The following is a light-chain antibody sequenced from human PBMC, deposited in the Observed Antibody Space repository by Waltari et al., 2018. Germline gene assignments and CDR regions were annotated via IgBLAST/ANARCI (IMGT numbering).Light chain of an antibody. CDR2: EVS. V-gene: IGLV2-14*01. CDR1: RSDVGGYNY. J-gene: IGLJ3*02. Sequence: QSALTQPASVSGSPGQSITISCTGTRSDVGGYNYVSWYQQHPYKVPKLIIFEVSHRPSGVSDRFSGSKSGNTASLTISGLQTEDEANYYCSSYTASSTRVFGGGTTLTVL. CDR3: SSYTASSTRV.